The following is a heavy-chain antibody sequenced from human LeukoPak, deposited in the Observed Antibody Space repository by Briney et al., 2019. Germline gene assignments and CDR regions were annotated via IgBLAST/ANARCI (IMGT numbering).Heavy chain of an antibody. V-gene: IGHV1-24*01. Sequence: ASVKVSCKASGGTFSSYAISWVRQAPGKGLEWMGGFDPEDGETIYAQKFQGRVTMTEDTSTDTAYMELSSLRSEDAAVYYCATGGPDIVLIYWGQGTLVTVSS. CDR3: ATGGPDIVLIY. D-gene: IGHD2-8*01. CDR2: FDPEDGET. J-gene: IGHJ4*02. CDR1: GGTFSSYA.